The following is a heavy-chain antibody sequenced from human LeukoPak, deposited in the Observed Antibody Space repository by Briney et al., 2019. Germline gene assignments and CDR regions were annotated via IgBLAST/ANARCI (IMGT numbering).Heavy chain of an antibody. Sequence: GGSLRLPCAASGFTFSSYSMNWVRQAPGKGLEWVSSISSSSSYIYYADSVKGRFIISRDNAKNSLYLQMNSLRAEDTAVYYCARAYCSSTSCAFDYWGQGTLVTVSS. CDR2: ISSSSSYI. V-gene: IGHV3-21*01. CDR1: GFTFSSYS. CDR3: ARAYCSSTSCAFDY. J-gene: IGHJ4*02. D-gene: IGHD2-2*01.